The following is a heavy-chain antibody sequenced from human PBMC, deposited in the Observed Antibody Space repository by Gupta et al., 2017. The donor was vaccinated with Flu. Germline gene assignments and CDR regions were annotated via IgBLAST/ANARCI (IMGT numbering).Heavy chain of an antibody. CDR2: IKSSALGGTT. CDR3: ATRPPGGGWFQ. D-gene: IGHD6-19*01. Sequence: EVQLVESGGGFVKPGGSLRLSCAGSGFTVSNVWMSWVRQAPGKGLEWVARIKSSALGGTTDYSAPVKDRFTISRDASKNTLFLQMNSLKPEDTAVYYCATRPPGGGWFQWGQGTLVTVSS. CDR1: GFTVSNVW. J-gene: IGHJ4*02. V-gene: IGHV3-15*01.